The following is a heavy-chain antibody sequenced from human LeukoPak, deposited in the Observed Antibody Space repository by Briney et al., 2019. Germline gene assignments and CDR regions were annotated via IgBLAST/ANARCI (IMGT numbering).Heavy chain of an antibody. D-gene: IGHD3-10*01. V-gene: IGHV5-51*01. CDR2: IYPGDSDT. Sequence: GESLKISCKGSGYSFTSYWIVWVRQMHGKGLECMGIIYPGDSDTRYSPSFQGQVAIPADKSISTAYLQWSSLKASDTAMYYCARFFGSGTYYQFDYWGQGTLVTVSS. CDR1: GYSFTSYW. CDR3: ARFFGSGTYYQFDY. J-gene: IGHJ4*02.